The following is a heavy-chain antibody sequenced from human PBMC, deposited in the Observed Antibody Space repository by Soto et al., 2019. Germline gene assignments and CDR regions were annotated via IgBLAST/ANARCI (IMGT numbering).Heavy chain of an antibody. CDR1: GGTFSSYA. D-gene: IGHD5-12*01. CDR2: IIPIFGTA. V-gene: IGHV1-69*13. CDR3: ARCEMATINVAFDI. Sequence: SVKVSCKASGGTFSSYAISWVRKAPGQGLEWMGGIIPIFGTANYAQKFQGRVTITADESTSTAYMELSSLRSEDTAVYYCARCEMATINVAFDIWGQGTMVTVSS. J-gene: IGHJ3*02.